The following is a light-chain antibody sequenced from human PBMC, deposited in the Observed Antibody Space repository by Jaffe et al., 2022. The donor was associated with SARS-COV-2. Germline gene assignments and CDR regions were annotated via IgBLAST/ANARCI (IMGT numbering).Light chain of an antibody. CDR2: SSD. CDR1: TGPVTTYYY. J-gene: IGLJ2*01. CDR3: LLYYGGTQV. Sequence: QTVVTQEPSLTVSPGGTVTFTCASSTGPVTTYYYTNWFQQRPGQAPRALIYSSDKKYSWTPDRFSGSLLGGKAALTLSGVQPEDEADYYCLLYYGGTQVFGGGTKLTVL. V-gene: IGLV7-43*01.